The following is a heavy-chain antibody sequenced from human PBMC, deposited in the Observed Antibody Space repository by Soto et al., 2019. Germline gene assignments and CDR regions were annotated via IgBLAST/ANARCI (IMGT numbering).Heavy chain of an antibody. CDR1: GGTFSSYA. CDR2: IIPIFGTA. D-gene: IGHD3-3*01. Sequence: ASVKVSCKASGGTFSSYAISWVRQAPGQGLEWMGGIIPIFGTANYAQKFQGRVTITADESTSTAYMELSSLRSEDTAVYYCARELRFLEWLSPLEYYYYGMDVWGQGTTVTVSS. CDR3: ARELRFLEWLSPLEYYYYGMDV. V-gene: IGHV1-69*13. J-gene: IGHJ6*02.